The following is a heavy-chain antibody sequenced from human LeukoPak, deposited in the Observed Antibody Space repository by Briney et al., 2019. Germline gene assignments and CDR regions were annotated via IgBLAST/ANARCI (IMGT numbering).Heavy chain of an antibody. Sequence: PRASVRVSCKASGYTFNRYGVSWVRQAPGQGLEWVGWISGSNGNTYYAQSFQGRVTMTTDVSTGTAYMDLRNLGFEDTAVYFCARSGRGTYYYFDLWGQGTLVSVSS. CDR1: GYTFNRYG. J-gene: IGHJ4*02. V-gene: IGHV1-18*01. CDR2: ISGSNGNT. CDR3: ARSGRGTYYYFDL. D-gene: IGHD1-26*01.